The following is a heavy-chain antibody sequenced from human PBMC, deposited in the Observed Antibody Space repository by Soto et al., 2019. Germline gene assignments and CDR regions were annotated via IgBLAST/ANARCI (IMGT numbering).Heavy chain of an antibody. Sequence: HPGGSLRLSCTASGFTFSSYWMHWVRQAPGMGLVWVSRVNSDESITTYADSVKGRFTISRDNAKNTLYLQMNSLRAEDTGIYYCARFYCSGGDCRDYWGQGTLVTVSS. CDR3: ARFYCSGGDCRDY. D-gene: IGHD2-15*01. J-gene: IGHJ4*02. CDR2: VNSDESIT. CDR1: GFTFSSYW. V-gene: IGHV3-74*01.